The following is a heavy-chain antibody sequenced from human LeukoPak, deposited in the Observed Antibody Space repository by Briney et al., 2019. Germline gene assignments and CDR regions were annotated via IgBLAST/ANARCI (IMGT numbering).Heavy chain of an antibody. CDR3: ARSNSSGYYGGLDY. D-gene: IGHD3-22*01. CDR2: INWNGGST. J-gene: IGHJ4*02. V-gene: IGHV3-20*01. CDR1: GFTFDDYG. Sequence: GGSLRLSCAASGFTFDDYGMSWVRRAPGKGLEWVSGINWNGGSTGYADSVKGRFTISRNNAKNSLYLQMNSLRAEDTALYHCARSNSSGYYGGLDYWGQGTPVTVSS.